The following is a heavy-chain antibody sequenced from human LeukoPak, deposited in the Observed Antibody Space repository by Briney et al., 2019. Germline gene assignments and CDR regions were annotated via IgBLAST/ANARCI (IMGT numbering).Heavy chain of an antibody. V-gene: IGHV1-46*01. CDR3: ARGLLYGDYVRPPGFDP. J-gene: IGHJ5*02. D-gene: IGHD4-17*01. CDR2: INPSGGST. CDR1: GYTFTSYY. Sequence: ASVKVSCKASGYTFTSYYMHWVRQAPGQGLEWMGIINPSGGSTSYAQKFQGRVTMTRDTSTSTVYMELSSLRSEDTAVYYCARGLLYGDYVRPPGFDPWGQGTLVTVSS.